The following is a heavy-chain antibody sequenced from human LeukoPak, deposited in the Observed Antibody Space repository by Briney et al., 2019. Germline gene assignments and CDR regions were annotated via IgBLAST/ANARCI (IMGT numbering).Heavy chain of an antibody. V-gene: IGHV3-66*01. CDR2: IYSGGST. Sequence: GGSLRLSCAASGFTVSSNYMSLVRQAPGKGLEWVSVIYSGGSTYYAGSVKGRFTISRYNSKITLYLQMNSLRAEDTAVYYCARDGGSGSFYYYYSGMDVWGQGTTVTVSS. J-gene: IGHJ6*02. CDR1: GFTVSSNY. CDR3: ARDGGSGSFYYYYSGMDV. D-gene: IGHD3-10*01.